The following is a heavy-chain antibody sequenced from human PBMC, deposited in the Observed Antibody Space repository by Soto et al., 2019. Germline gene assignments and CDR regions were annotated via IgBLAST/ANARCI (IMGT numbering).Heavy chain of an antibody. J-gene: IGHJ5*02. CDR3: ATITDFWSGYYDTKWFDP. CDR2: INPDSGDT. Sequence: ASEKVSCKTSGYTFSGYFIHWVRQAPGQGLEWMGRINPDSGDTNYAQKFQGRVTMTRDTSIKTLYMELSRLRSDDTAVSYCATITDFWSGYYDTKWFDPWGQGTLVTVSS. D-gene: IGHD3-3*01. CDR1: GYTFSGYF. V-gene: IGHV1-2*06.